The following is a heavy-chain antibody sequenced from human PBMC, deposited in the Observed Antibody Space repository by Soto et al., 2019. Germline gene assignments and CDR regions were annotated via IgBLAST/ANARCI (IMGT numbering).Heavy chain of an antibody. CDR3: GTDTSRGGYDY. D-gene: IGHD3-10*01. V-gene: IGHV1-18*01. J-gene: IGHJ4*02. CDR2: INVYNGNT. Sequence: QVQLVQSGAEVKKPWASVKVSCKASGDPVTSYGMSWVRQAPGQGLEWIGWINVYNGNTNYAQQLQSSVTMTKETSTRTAHLDLNIVGSEETAVYFSGTDTSRGGYDYWGQGNLVTVSS. CDR1: GDPVTSYG.